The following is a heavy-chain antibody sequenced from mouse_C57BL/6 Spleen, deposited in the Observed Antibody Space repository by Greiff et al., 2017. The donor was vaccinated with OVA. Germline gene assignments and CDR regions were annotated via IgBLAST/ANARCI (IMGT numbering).Heavy chain of an antibody. Sequence: VQRVESGPELVKPGASVKISCKASGYAFSSSWMNWVKQRPGKGLEWIGRIYPGDGDTNYNGKFKGKATLTADKSSSTAYMQLSSLTSEDSAVYFCANYDWFAYWGQGTLVTVSA. D-gene: IGHD2-4*01. CDR1: GYAFSSSW. CDR3: ANYDWFAY. J-gene: IGHJ3*01. V-gene: IGHV1-82*01. CDR2: IYPGDGDT.